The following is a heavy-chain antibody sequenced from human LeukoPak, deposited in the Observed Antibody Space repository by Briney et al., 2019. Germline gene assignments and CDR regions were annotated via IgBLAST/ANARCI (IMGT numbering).Heavy chain of an antibody. CDR3: AREGFPGVRIFDY. Sequence: GASVKVSCKASGGTFSSYAISWVRQAPGQGLEWMGRIIPILGIANYAQKFQGRVTITADKSTSTAYMELSSLRSDDTAVYYCAREGFPGVRIFDYWGQGTLVTVSS. V-gene: IGHV1-69*04. J-gene: IGHJ4*02. CDR2: IIPILGIA. CDR1: GGTFSSYA. D-gene: IGHD2-21*01.